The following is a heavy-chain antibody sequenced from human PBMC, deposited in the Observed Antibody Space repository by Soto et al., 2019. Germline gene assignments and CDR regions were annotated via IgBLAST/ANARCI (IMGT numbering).Heavy chain of an antibody. CDR1: GFTFDDYA. V-gene: IGHV3-9*01. CDR2: ISWNSGSL. CDR3: AKGSSGWYSNIDY. J-gene: IGHJ4*02. Sequence: EVQLVESGGGLVQPGRSLRLSCAASGFTFDDYAMHWVRQAPGKDMEWVSGISWNSGSLGYAGSVKGRFTISRDNAKNSLYLQMNSLRAEDTALYYCAKGSSGWYSNIDYWGQGTLVTVSS. D-gene: IGHD6-19*01.